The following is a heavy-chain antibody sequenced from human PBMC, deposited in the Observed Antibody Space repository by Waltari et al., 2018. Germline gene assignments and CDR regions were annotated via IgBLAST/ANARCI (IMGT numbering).Heavy chain of an antibody. V-gene: IGHV3-74*01. J-gene: IGHJ5*01. CDR1: GFTFSSYW. Sequence: EVQLVESGGGLVQPGGSLRLSCAASGFTFSSYWMHWVRQAPGMGLVWGSGINSDGGSTSDAESGKGRFTISRDNAKNTLELQMNSLRAEDTAVYYCGRGSGSYLGSWGQGTLVTVSS. CDR2: INSDGGST. CDR3: GRGSGSYLGS. D-gene: IGHD1-26*01.